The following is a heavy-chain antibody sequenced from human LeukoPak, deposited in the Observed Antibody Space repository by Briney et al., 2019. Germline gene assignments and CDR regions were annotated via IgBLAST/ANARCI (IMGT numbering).Heavy chain of an antibody. CDR2: MNPNSGNT. V-gene: IGHV1-8*01. Sequence: ASVKVSCKASGYTFTSYDINWVRQATGQGLEWMGWMNPNSGNTGYAQKFQGRVTMTRNTSISTAYTELSSLRSEDTAVYYCARVPSNCGGDCYTDYWGQGTLVTVSS. J-gene: IGHJ4*02. CDR1: GYTFTSYD. CDR3: ARVPSNCGGDCYTDY. D-gene: IGHD2-21*02.